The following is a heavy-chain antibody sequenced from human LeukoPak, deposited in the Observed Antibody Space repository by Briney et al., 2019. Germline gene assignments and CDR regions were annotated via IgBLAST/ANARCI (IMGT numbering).Heavy chain of an antibody. CDR3: ARALGAFDI. CDR1: GGSISNYY. V-gene: IGHV4-4*07. J-gene: IGHJ3*02. CDR2: ISKSGST. Sequence: SETLSLTCTVSGGSISNYYWSWIRQPAGKRLEWIGRISKSGSTNYNPSLKSRVTMSVDTSRNQLSLKLSSVTAADTAVYYCARALGAFDIWGQGTMVTVSS.